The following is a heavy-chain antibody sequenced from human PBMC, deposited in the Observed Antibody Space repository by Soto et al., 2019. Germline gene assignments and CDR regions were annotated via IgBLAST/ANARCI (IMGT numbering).Heavy chain of an antibody. V-gene: IGHV4-59*01. J-gene: IGHJ4*02. CDR3: ARGGTTYPFDC. Sequence: SETLSLTCTLSGGSISTYYWSWIRQPPGKGLEWIGYVFYSGSTNYNPSLTSRVTISVDTSKNQFSLKLSSVTAADTAVYYCARGGTTYPFDCWGQGTLVTVSS. D-gene: IGHD3-16*01. CDR2: VFYSGST. CDR1: GGSISTYY.